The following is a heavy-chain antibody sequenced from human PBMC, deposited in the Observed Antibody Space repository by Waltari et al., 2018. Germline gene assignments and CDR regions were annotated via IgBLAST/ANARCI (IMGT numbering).Heavy chain of an antibody. Sequence: QVQLQESGPGLVRPSDTLSLICNVSGDSITLYLWTWIRQPAGKGLEGCVRLYISGSSNSTTSLKSRVTMSLDASRTQFSLKLISVTAADAALYYCARELPGLGYFDAWGQGILVTVSS. D-gene: IGHD2-21*01. CDR1: GDSITLYL. V-gene: IGHV4-4*07. CDR2: LYISGSS. CDR3: ARELPGLGYFDA. J-gene: IGHJ4*02.